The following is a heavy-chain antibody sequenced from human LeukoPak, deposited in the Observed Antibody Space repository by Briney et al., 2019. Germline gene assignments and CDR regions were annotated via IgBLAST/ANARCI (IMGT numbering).Heavy chain of an antibody. V-gene: IGHV1-2*02. D-gene: IGHD6-19*01. J-gene: IGHJ4*02. CDR3: ARVKTNGWHCFDS. CDR1: GYTFTEYY. CDR2: INPDSGST. Sequence: ASVKVSCKASGYTFTEYYIHWVRQAPGQGLEWMGWINPDSGSTSYEQKFKGRVTMTRATSISTAYIELNRLTSDDTAVYYCARVKTNGWHCFDSWGQGTLVTVTS.